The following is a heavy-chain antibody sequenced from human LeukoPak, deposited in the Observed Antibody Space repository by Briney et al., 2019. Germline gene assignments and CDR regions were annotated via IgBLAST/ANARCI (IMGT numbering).Heavy chain of an antibody. CDR1: GFTFSSYA. CDR2: ISGSGGST. CDR3: AKRRRSGGSAIDYYYGMDV. J-gene: IGHJ6*02. Sequence: PGGSLRLSCAASGFTFSSYAMSWVRQAPGKGLEWVSAISGSGGSTYYADSVKGRFTISRDNSKNTLYLQMNSLRAEDTAVYYCAKRRRSGGSAIDYYYGMDVWGQGTTVTVSS. D-gene: IGHD2-15*01. V-gene: IGHV3-23*01.